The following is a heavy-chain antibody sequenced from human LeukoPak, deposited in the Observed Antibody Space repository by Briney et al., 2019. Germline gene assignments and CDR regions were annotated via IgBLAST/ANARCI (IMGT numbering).Heavy chain of an antibody. CDR2: IRHDETKE. J-gene: IGHJ4*02. Sequence: PGTSLRLSCEVSGLSFSSYATHWVRQAPGKGLEWVAVIRHDETKEYYADSVQGRFTISRDTPNNMLYLQMNNMRAEDTAVYHCAKEYTPSSPLGELDSWGQGTLVIVSS. CDR1: GLSFSSYA. CDR3: AKEYTPSSPLGELDS. D-gene: IGHD6-6*01. V-gene: IGHV3-33*03.